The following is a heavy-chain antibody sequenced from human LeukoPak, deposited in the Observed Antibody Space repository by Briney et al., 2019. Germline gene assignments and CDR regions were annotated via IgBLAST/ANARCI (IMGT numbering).Heavy chain of an antibody. CDR1: GYSFTSYW. CDR3: ARVRSGSYYYYYGMDV. J-gene: IGHJ6*02. V-gene: IGHV5-51*01. Sequence: GESPKISCKGSGYSFTSYWIGWVRQMPGKGLEWMGIIYPGDSDTRNSPSFQGQVTISADKSISTAYLQWSSLKASDTAMYYCARVRSGSYYYYYGMDVWGQGTTVTVSS. D-gene: IGHD1-26*01. CDR2: IYPGDSDT.